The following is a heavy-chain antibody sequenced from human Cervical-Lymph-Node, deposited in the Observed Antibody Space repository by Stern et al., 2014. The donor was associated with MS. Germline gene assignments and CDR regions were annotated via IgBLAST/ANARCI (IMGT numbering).Heavy chain of an antibody. D-gene: IGHD4-23*01. CDR3: ARGRGGNYRYYFDY. Sequence: EVQLVESGGGLVKPGGSLRLSCAASGFTFSSYSMNWVRQAPGKGLEWVASISSGGSYIYYAASLKVRFTIARDNAKNSLYLQMNSLRAEDTAVYYCARGRGGNYRYYFDYWGQGTLVTVSS. V-gene: IGHV3-21*01. J-gene: IGHJ4*02. CDR2: ISSGGSYI. CDR1: GFTFSSYS.